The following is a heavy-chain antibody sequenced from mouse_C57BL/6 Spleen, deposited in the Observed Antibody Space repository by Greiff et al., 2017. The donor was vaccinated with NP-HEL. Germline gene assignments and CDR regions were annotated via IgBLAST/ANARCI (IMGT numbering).Heavy chain of an antibody. CDR2: ISYSGST. CDR1: GYSITSGYD. Sequence: EVQLQESGPGMVKPSQSLSLTCTVTGYSITSGYDWHWIRHFPGNKLEWMGYISYSGSTNYNPSLKSRISITHDTSKNHFFLKLNSVTTEDTATYYCARDHFYYYGSSYHWYFDVWGTGTTVTVSS. V-gene: IGHV3-1*01. CDR3: ARDHFYYYGSSYHWYFDV. J-gene: IGHJ1*03. D-gene: IGHD1-1*01.